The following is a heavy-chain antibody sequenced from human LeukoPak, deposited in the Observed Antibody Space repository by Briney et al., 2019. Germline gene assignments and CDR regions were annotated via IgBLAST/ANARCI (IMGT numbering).Heavy chain of an antibody. CDR1: GFTFSTYA. J-gene: IGHJ4*02. CDR2: ISGSGGST. V-gene: IGHV3-23*01. Sequence: PGGSLRLSCAASGFTFSTYAMSWVRQAPGKGLEWVTGISGSGGSTYYADSVKGRFTISRDNSKNTLYLQMNSLRAEDTAVYYCAKDRGKGGNRTGFFDYWAQGTLVTVSS. CDR3: AKDRGKGGNRTGFFDY. D-gene: IGHD4-23*01.